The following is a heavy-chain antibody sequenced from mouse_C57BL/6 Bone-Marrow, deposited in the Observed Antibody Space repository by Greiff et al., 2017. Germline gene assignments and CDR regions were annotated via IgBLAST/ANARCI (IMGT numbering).Heavy chain of an antibody. CDR1: GFNIKDDY. CDR3: KGYAMDY. V-gene: IGHV14-4*01. Sequence: EVKLVESGAELVRPGASVKLSCTASGFNIKDDYMHWVKQRPEPGLEWIGWIDPENGDTEYASKFQGQATITAYTSSNTAYLQLSSLTSEDTAVYYCKGYAMDYWGQGTSVTVSS. CDR2: IDPENGDT. J-gene: IGHJ4*01.